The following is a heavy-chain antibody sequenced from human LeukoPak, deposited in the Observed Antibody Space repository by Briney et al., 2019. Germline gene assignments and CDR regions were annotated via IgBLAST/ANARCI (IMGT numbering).Heavy chain of an antibody. CDR2: INPNSGGT. D-gene: IGHD6-19*01. CDR1: GYTFTGYY. V-gene: IGHV1-2*02. Sequence: ASVKVSCKASGYTFTGYYMHWVRQAPGQGLEWMGWINPNSGGTNYAQKFQGRVTMTRDTSISTAYMELSRLRSDDTAGYYCACTAVAGTDEAAFDIWGQGTMVTVSS. CDR3: ACTAVAGTDEAAFDI. J-gene: IGHJ3*02.